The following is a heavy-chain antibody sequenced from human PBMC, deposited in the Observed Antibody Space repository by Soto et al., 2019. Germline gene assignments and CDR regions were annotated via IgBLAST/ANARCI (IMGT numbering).Heavy chain of an antibody. Sequence: ASVKVSCKASGYTFTNYAMHWVRQAPGQRLEWMGWVNTANGNAKYSQNFQGRFTISRDNSKNTLSLQMSSLRGDDTAMYYCVKDVVFWPWGQGTLVTVSS. CDR3: VKDVVFWP. D-gene: IGHD2-15*01. V-gene: IGHV1-3*04. J-gene: IGHJ4*02. CDR1: GYTFTNYA. CDR2: VNTANGNA.